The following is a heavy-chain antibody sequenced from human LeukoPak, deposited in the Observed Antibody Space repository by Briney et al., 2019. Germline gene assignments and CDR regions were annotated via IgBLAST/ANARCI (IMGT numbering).Heavy chain of an antibody. Sequence: GGSLRLSCAASGFTFSSYWMHWVRHTPGKGLVWVSRIKSDGSSTSYADSVKGRFTISRDNAKNTLYLQMNSLRAEDTAVYYCAKIPSYDFWSGYFHYFDYWGQGTLVTVSS. J-gene: IGHJ4*02. CDR3: AKIPSYDFWSGYFHYFDY. CDR2: IKSDGSST. D-gene: IGHD3-3*01. V-gene: IGHV3-74*01. CDR1: GFTFSSYW.